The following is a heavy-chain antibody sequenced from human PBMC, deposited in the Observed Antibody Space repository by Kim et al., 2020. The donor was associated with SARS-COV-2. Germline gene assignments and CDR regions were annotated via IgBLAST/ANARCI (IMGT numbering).Heavy chain of an antibody. CDR1: GFTFSNYW. J-gene: IGHJ4*02. Sequence: GGSLRLSCAAAGFTFSNYWMHWVRQVPGKGLMYVSRISADGSTSNYADSVKGRFTISRDNARTTLYLQMDSLRVEDTAVYYCTIHAGNTAEVFEYWGQGSLVTVSS. D-gene: IGHD2-2*02. V-gene: IGHV3-74*01. CDR2: ISADGSTS. CDR3: TIHAGNTAEVFEY.